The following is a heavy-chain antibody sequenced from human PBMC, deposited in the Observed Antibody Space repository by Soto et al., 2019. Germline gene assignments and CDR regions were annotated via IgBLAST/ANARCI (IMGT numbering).Heavy chain of an antibody. CDR3: AKEQDDVDTAMYLDY. Sequence: GGSLRLSCAASGFTFSSYGMHWVRQAPGKGLEWVAVISYDGSNKYYADSVKGRFTISRDNSKNTLYLQMNSLRAEDTAVYYCAKEQDDVDTAMYLDYWGQGTLVTVSS. D-gene: IGHD5-18*01. J-gene: IGHJ4*02. CDR1: GFTFSSYG. CDR2: ISYDGSNK. V-gene: IGHV3-30*18.